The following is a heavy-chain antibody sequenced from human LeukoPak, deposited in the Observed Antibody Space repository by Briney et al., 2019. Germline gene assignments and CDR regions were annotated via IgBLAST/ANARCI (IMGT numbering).Heavy chain of an antibody. CDR2: INHSGST. D-gene: IGHD6-19*01. V-gene: IGHV4-34*01. CDR3: ARGYSSGWSLEAFDI. J-gene: IGHJ3*02. CDR1: GGSFSGYY. Sequence: SETLSLTCAVYGGSFSGYYWSWIRQPPGMGLEWIGEINHSGSTNYNPSLKSRVTISVDTSKNQFSLKLSSVTAADTAVYYCARGYSSGWSLEAFDIWGQGTMVTVSS.